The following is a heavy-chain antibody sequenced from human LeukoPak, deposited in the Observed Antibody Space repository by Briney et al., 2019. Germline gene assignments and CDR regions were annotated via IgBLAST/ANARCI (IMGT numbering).Heavy chain of an antibody. Sequence: ASVKVSCKASGYTFTSYDINWVRQATGQGLEWMGWMNPNSGNTGYAQKFQGRVTMTRNTSISTAYIELSSLRSEDTAVYYCARGYRAAAGIGTFGYWGQGTLVTVSS. V-gene: IGHV1-8*01. D-gene: IGHD6-13*01. CDR3: ARGYRAAAGIGTFGY. CDR2: MNPNSGNT. CDR1: GYTFTSYD. J-gene: IGHJ4*02.